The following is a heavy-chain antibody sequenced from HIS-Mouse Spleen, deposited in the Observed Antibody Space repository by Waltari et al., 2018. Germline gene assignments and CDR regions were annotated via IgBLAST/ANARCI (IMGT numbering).Heavy chain of an antibody. D-gene: IGHD6-13*01. J-gene: IGHJ2*01. V-gene: IGHV4-39*07. CDR3: AREIPYSSSWYDWYFDL. CDR1: GGSISSSSYY. Sequence: QLQLQESGPGLVKPSETLSLTCTVSGGSISSSSYYWGWIRQPPGKGLEWIGSNYYSGSTYSNPPLKSRGTISVATSKNQFSLKLSYVTAADTAVYYCAREIPYSSSWYDWYFDLWGRGTLFTVSS. CDR2: NYYSGST.